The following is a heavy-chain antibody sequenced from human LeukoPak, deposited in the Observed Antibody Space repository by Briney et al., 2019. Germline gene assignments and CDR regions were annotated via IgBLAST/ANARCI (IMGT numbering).Heavy chain of an antibody. CDR2: ISGSGRRT. D-gene: IGHD5-18*01. CDR1: GFTFSSYG. J-gene: IGHJ5*02. V-gene: IGHV3-23*01. CDR3: ARGLAMVTS. Sequence: GGSLRLSCAASGFTFSSYGMSWIRQAPGKGLQWVSGISGSGRRTYYADSVRGRFTISRDDSKTTLYLQMNSLSAADTAMYYCARGLAMVTSWGQGSLVTVFS.